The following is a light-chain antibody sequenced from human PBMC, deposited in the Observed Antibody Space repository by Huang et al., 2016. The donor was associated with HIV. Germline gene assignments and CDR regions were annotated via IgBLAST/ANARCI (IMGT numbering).Light chain of an antibody. CDR2: AAS. V-gene: IGKV1-39*01. CDR1: QCISSY. J-gene: IGKJ3*01. Sequence: DIQMTQSPSSLSASVGDRVIITCRASQCISSYLNWYQQQPAKAPNLLIYAASSLQSGVPSGFSGSVSGTDYTLTIRSLQPEDFATYYCQQSYSNTFTFGAGTKVDVK. CDR3: QQSYSNTFT.